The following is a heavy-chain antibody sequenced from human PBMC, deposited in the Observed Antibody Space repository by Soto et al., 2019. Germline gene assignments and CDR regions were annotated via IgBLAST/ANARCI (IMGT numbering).Heavy chain of an antibody. CDR1: GGTFSSYA. V-gene: IGHV1-69*05. CDR2: IIPIFGTA. J-gene: IGHJ5*02. Sequence: GASVKVSCKASGGTFSSYAISWVRQAPGQGLEWMGGIIPIFGTANYAQKFQGRVTMTRDTSISTAYMELSRLRSDDTAVYYCARVFSGWYLDPWGQGTLVTVSS. D-gene: IGHD6-19*01. CDR3: ARVFSGWYLDP.